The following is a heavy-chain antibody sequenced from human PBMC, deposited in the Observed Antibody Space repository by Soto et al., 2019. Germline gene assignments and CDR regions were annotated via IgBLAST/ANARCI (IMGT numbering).Heavy chain of an antibody. D-gene: IGHD3-10*01. CDR1: GCTFSRYA. J-gene: IGHJ3*02. Sequence: SVKVSCKASGCTFSRYAISWVRQAPGQGLEWMGGIIPIFGTANYAQKFQGRVTITADKSTSTAYMELSSLRSEDTAVYYCARDLIPTMVRGVTDAFDIWGQGTMVTVSS. CDR3: ARDLIPTMVRGVTDAFDI. V-gene: IGHV1-69*06. CDR2: IIPIFGTA.